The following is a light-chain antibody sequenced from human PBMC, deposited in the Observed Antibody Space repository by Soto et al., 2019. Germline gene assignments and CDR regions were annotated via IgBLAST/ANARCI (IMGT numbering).Light chain of an antibody. CDR1: QSVSSSF. V-gene: IGKV3-20*01. Sequence: EIVLTQSPGTLSLSPGERATLSCRASQSVSSSFLAWYQQKPGQAPRLLIYGASSRATGIQDRFSGSGSGTDFTLTISRLEPEDFAVYYWQQYDSSPLTFGGGNKVEIK. J-gene: IGKJ4*01. CDR2: GAS. CDR3: QQYDSSPLT.